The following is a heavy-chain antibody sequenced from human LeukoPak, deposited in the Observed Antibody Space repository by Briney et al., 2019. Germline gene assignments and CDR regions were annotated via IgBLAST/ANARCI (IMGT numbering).Heavy chain of an antibody. CDR3: AKDLDETYYYALTDY. CDR1: GFXFSSYG. V-gene: IGHV3-30*18. Sequence: PGGSLRLSCAASGFXFSSYGIHWVRQAPGKGLEWVAAISYDGSNKYYADSVKGRFTISRDNSKNTLYLQMNSLRAEDTAVYYCAKDLDETYYYALTDYWGQGTLVTVSS. D-gene: IGHD3-10*01. CDR2: ISYDGSNK. J-gene: IGHJ4*02.